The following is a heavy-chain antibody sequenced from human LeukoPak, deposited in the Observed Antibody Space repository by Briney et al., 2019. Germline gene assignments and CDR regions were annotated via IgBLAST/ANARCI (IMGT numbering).Heavy chain of an antibody. CDR2: INHSGST. D-gene: IGHD1-26*01. V-gene: IGHV4-34*01. CDR1: GGSFSGYY. CDR3: ARGHPIVGATIGNKPYYMDV. Sequence: KPSETLSFTCAVYGGSFSGYYWSWIRQPPGKGLEWIGEINHSGSTNYNPSLKSRVTISVDTSKNQFSLKLSSVTAADTAVYYCARGHPIVGATIGNKPYYMDVWGKGTTVTVSS. J-gene: IGHJ6*03.